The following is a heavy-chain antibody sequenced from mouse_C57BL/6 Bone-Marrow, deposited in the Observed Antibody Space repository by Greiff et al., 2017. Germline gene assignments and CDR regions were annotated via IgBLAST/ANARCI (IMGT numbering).Heavy chain of an antibody. J-gene: IGHJ4*01. D-gene: IGHD2-5*01. CDR1: GYTFTSYW. CDR3: ARRGFRSNYDAMDY. Sequence: QVQLKQPGAELVKPGASVKLSCKASGYTFTSYWMHWVKQRPGRGLEWIGRIDPNSGGTKYNEKFKSKATLTVDKPSSTAYMQLSSLPSEDSAVYYCARRGFRSNYDAMDYWGQGTSVTVSS. V-gene: IGHV1-72*01. CDR2: IDPNSGGT.